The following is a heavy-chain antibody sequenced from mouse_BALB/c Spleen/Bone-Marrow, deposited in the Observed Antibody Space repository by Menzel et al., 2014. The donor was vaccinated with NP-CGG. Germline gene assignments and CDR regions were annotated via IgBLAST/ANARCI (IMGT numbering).Heavy chain of an antibody. D-gene: IGHD2-1*01. CDR3: ARDYGNYGFAY. Sequence: EVQVVESGGGLVKPGGSLKLSCAASGFTFSSYAMSWVRQTPEKRLEWVATISSGGSYTYYPDSVKGRFTISRDNAKNTLYLQMSSLRSEDTAMYYCARDYGNYGFAYWGQGTLVTGSA. V-gene: IGHV5-9-3*01. CDR2: ISSGGSYT. J-gene: IGHJ3*01. CDR1: GFTFSSYA.